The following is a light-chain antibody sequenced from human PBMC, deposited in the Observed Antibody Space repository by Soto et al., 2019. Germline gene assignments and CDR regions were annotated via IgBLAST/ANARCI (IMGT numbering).Light chain of an antibody. CDR3: AAWDDSLNGVV. CDR2: SNN. Sequence: QSVLTQPPSASGTPGQRVTISCSGSSSNIGSNTVNWYQQLPGTAHKLLIYSNNQRPSGVPDRFSGAKSGTSASLAISGLQSEDEADDYCAAWDDSLNGVVFGGGTKLTVL. J-gene: IGLJ2*01. CDR1: SSNIGSNT. V-gene: IGLV1-44*01.